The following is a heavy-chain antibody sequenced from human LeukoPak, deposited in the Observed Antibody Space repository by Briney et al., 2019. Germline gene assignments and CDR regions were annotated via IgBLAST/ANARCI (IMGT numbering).Heavy chain of an antibody. V-gene: IGHV3-23*01. CDR1: GFTFSSYA. CDR2: ISGSGGST. CDR3: TREGHTSGFFD. D-gene: IGHD3-22*01. Sequence: QSGGSLRLSCAASGFTFSSYAMSWVRQAPGKGLEWVSAISGSGGSTYYADSVKGRFTISRDNAKRSLFLQMNSLRAEDTAVYYCTREGHTSGFFDWGQGTLVTVSS. J-gene: IGHJ4*02.